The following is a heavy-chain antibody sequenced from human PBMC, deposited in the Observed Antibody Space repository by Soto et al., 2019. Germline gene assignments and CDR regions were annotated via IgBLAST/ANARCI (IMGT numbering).Heavy chain of an antibody. V-gene: IGHV4-59*01. J-gene: IGHJ3*02. D-gene: IGHD3-10*01. CDR1: DGSISSSY. Sequence: SVTLSLTCTVSDGSISSSYWSWIRQPPGKGLEWIGYIYYSGSTNYNPSLKSRVTISVDTSKNQFSLKLSSVTAADTAVYYCARVWGGAFDIWGQGTMVT. CDR2: IYYSGST. CDR3: ARVWGGAFDI.